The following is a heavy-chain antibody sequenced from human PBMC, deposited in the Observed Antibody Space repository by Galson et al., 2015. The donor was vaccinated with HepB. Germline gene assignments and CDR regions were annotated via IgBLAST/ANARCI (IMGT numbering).Heavy chain of an antibody. J-gene: IGHJ4*02. CDR3: AVRWGYCSSTSCNTNPLDY. V-gene: IGHV3-53*01. Sequence: SLRLSCAASGFTVSSNYMSWVRQAPGKGLEWVSVIYSGGSTYYADSVKGRFTISRDNSKNTLYLQMNSLRAEDTAVYYCAVRWGYCSSTSCNTNPLDYWGQGTLVTVSS. CDR2: IYSGGST. D-gene: IGHD2-2*01. CDR1: GFTVSSNY.